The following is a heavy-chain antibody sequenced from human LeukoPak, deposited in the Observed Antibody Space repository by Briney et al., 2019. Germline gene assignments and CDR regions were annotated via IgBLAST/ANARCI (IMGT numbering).Heavy chain of an antibody. V-gene: IGHV4-31*03. J-gene: IGHJ4*02. CDR1: GGSISGGAYY. D-gene: IGHD2-15*01. CDR3: ARGGYCSGGSCYLSVDY. CDR2: IYYSGST. Sequence: SETLSLTCTVSGGSISGGAYYWSWIRQHPGKGLEWIGFIYYSGSTYYNPSLKSRVTISVDTSKNQFSLKLSSVTAADTAVYYCARGGYCSGGSCYLSVDYWGQGTLVTVSS.